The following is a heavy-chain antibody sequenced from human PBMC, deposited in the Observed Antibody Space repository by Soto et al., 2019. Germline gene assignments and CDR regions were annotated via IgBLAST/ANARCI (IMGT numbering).Heavy chain of an antibody. CDR3: ATIYGDYVWYFDL. D-gene: IGHD4-17*01. V-gene: IGHV4-39*01. J-gene: IGHJ2*01. CDR2: IYYSGST. CDR1: GGSISSSSYY. Sequence: SETLSLTCTVSGGSISSSSYYWGWIRQPPGKGLEWIGSIYYSGSTYYNPSLKSRVTISVDTSKNQFSLKLSSVTAADTAVYYCATIYGDYVWYFDLWGRGTLVTVSS.